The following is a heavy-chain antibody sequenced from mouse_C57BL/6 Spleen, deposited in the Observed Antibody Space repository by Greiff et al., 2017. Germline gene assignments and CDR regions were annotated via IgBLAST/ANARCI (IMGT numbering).Heavy chain of an antibody. J-gene: IGHJ1*03. CDR3: ARSYYGSSPHWYFDV. CDR2: INPNNGGT. V-gene: IGHV1-18*01. D-gene: IGHD1-1*01. Sequence: EVKLVESGPELVKPGASVKIPCKASGYTFTDYNMDWVKQSHGKSLEWIGDINPNNGGTIYNQKFKGKATLTVDKSSSTAYMELRSLTSEDTAVYYCARSYYGSSPHWYFDVWGTGTTVTVSS. CDR1: GYTFTDYN.